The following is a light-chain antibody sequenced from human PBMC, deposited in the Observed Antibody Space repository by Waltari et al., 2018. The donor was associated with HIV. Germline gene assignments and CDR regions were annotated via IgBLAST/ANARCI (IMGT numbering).Light chain of an antibody. J-gene: IGLJ3*02. CDR1: NSNIGNNY. Sequence: QSVLTQPPSASATPGQRVTISCSGTNSNIGNNYVYWYQQHPRTAPKVLIYRNNYRPSGVPDRFSGSKSGTSASLAISGLRSEDEADYYCATWDDNLSGWVFGGGTKLTVL. CDR2: RNN. CDR3: ATWDDNLSGWV. V-gene: IGLV1-47*01.